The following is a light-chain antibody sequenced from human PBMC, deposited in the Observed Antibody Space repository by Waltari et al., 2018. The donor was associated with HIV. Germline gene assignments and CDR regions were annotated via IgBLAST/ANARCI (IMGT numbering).Light chain of an antibody. CDR1: SSDVGGYNY. CDR3: SSYTSSGTLI. V-gene: IGLV2-14*01. CDR2: EVS. Sequence: QSALTQPASVSGSPGQSITISCTGTSSDVGGYNYVSWYQQHPGKAPKVIIYEVSGRPSGVSNRFSGSKSGNTASLTVSGLQAEDEADYYCSSYTSSGTLIFGGGTKVTVL. J-gene: IGLJ2*01.